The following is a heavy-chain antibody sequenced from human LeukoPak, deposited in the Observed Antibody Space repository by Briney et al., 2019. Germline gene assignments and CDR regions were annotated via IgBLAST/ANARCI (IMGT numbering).Heavy chain of an antibody. CDR2: ISGSGGST. D-gene: IGHD3-22*01. CDR3: AKEDYYDSSGYFDY. CDR1: GFTFSSYA. Sequence: GGSLRLSCAASGFTFSSYAMSWVRQAPGKGLDGVSAISGSGGSTYYADSVKGRFTISRDNSKTALYLQMNSLRVEDTAVYYCAKEDYYDSSGYFDYWGQGTLVTVSS. V-gene: IGHV3-23*01. J-gene: IGHJ4*02.